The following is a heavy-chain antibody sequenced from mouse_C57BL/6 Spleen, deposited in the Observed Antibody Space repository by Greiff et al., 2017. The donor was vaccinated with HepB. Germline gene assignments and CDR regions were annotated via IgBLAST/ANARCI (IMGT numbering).Heavy chain of an antibody. J-gene: IGHJ2*01. V-gene: IGHV1-15*01. CDR1: GYTFTDYE. Sequence: QVQLQQSGAELVRPGASVTLSCKASGYTFTDYEMHWVKQTPVHGLEWIGAIDPETGGTAYNQKFKGKAILTADKSSSTAYMELRSLTSEDSAVYYCTREKGDYDDYWGKGTTLTVSS. CDR2: IDPETGGT. CDR3: TREKGDYDDY. D-gene: IGHD2-4*01.